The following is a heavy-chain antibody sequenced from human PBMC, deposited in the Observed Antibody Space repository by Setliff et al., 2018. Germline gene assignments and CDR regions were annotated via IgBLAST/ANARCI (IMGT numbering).Heavy chain of an antibody. CDR3: AKGGRLHKTDY. J-gene: IGHJ4*02. D-gene: IGHD4-4*01. CDR1: GFTFDRYA. V-gene: IGHV3-23*01. Sequence: LRLSCAASGFTFDRYAMSWVRQAPGKGLEWVSTISSGGDVTNYAESVKGRFTISRDDSKNTLCLQMNSLRAEDTAVYYCAKGGRLHKTDYWGQGALVTVS. CDR2: ISSGGDVT.